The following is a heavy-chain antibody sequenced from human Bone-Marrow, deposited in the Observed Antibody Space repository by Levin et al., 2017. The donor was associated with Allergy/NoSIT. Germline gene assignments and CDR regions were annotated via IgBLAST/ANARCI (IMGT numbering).Heavy chain of an antibody. CDR2: ISYDGSNK. Sequence: KGLEWVAVISYDGSNKYYADSVKGRFTISRDNSKNTLYLQMNSLRAEDTAVYYCAKDTRLKEYCSSTSCWEGFYYYYYGMDVWGQGTTVTVSS. V-gene: IGHV3-30*18. D-gene: IGHD2-2*01. CDR3: AKDTRLKEYCSSTSCWEGFYYYYYGMDV. J-gene: IGHJ6*02.